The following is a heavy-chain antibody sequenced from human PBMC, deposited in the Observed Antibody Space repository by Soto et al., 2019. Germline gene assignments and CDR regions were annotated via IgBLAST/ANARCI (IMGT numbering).Heavy chain of an antibody. V-gene: IGHV3-30-3*01. CDR1: GFTFSTYA. J-gene: IGHJ4*02. Sequence: QVQLVESGGGVVQPGRSLRLSCAASGFTFSTYAMHWVRQAPGKGLEGVAVISYDGSNKYYADSVKGRFTISRDNSMNTLYLQMNSLRAEDTAVYYCARDKSPYSSGWHNRHFDYWGQGTLVTVSS. CDR2: ISYDGSNK. CDR3: ARDKSPYSSGWHNRHFDY. D-gene: IGHD6-19*01.